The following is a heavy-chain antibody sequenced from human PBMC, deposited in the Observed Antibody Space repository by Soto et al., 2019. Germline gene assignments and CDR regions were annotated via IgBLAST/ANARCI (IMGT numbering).Heavy chain of an antibody. CDR2: IYEMETT. Sequence: QVHVQESGPGLVKPSQTLSLTCTVSGGSVSSGDHYWTWMRQHPGKGLEWIGYIYEMETTNYNPSREGRGTKTVETAKKQVYLGGTSGTAGDPGGQYCARGLSGWYLFDSWGQGTLVTVSS. J-gene: IGHJ5*01. V-gene: IGHV4-31*03. CDR3: ARGLSGWYLFDS. D-gene: IGHD6-19*01. CDR1: GGSVSSGDHY.